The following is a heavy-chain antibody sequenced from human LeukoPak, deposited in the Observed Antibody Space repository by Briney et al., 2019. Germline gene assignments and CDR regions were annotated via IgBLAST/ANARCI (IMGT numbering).Heavy chain of an antibody. J-gene: IGHJ4*02. D-gene: IGHD6-19*01. Sequence: SETLSLICTVSGGSISSYYWSWIRQPPGKGLEWIGYIYYSGSTNYNPSLKSRVTISVDTSKNQFSLKLSSVTAADTAVYYCARANSGWSINFDYWDQGTLVTVSS. CDR2: IYYSGST. CDR3: ARANSGWSINFDY. V-gene: IGHV4-59*01. CDR1: GGSISSYY.